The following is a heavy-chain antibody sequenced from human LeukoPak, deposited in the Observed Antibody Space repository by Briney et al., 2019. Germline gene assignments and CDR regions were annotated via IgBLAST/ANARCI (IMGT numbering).Heavy chain of an antibody. CDR1: GFTFSSYA. CDR2: ISSSGGST. V-gene: IGHV3-23*01. CDR3: AKDVSIAVAGTLDY. Sequence: GGSLRLSCAASGFTFSSYAMSWVRQAPGKGLEWVSAISSSGGSTYYADSVKGRFTISRDNSKDTLYLQMNSLRAEDTAVYYCAKDVSIAVAGTLDYWGQGTLVTVSS. D-gene: IGHD6-19*01. J-gene: IGHJ4*02.